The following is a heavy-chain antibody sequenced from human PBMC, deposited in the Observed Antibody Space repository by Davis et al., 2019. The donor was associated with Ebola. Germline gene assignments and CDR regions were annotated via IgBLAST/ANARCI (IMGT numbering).Heavy chain of an antibody. V-gene: IGHV1-46*01. Sequence: AASVKVSCKASGYTFTSYYMHWVRQAPGQGLEWMGIINPSGGSTSYAQKFQGRVTMTRDTSTSTVYMELSSLRSEDTAVYYCARGGIAARPSYNWFDPWGQGTLVTVSS. CDR3: ARGGIAARPSYNWFDP. CDR1: GYTFTSYY. D-gene: IGHD6-6*01. CDR2: INPSGGST. J-gene: IGHJ5*02.